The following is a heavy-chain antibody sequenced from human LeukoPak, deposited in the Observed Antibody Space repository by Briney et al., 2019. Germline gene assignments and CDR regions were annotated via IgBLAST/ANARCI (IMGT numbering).Heavy chain of an antibody. V-gene: IGHV3-48*04. CDR3: ARGTWATLYYYYMDV. D-gene: IGHD5-24*01. J-gene: IGHJ6*03. CDR1: GFTFSSYS. Sequence: GGSPRLSCAASGFTFSSYSMNWVRQAPGKGLEWVSYISSSSSTIYYADSVKGRFTISRDNAKNTLYLQMNSLRAEDTAVYYCARGTWATLYYYYMDVWGKGTTVTVSS. CDR2: ISSSSSTI.